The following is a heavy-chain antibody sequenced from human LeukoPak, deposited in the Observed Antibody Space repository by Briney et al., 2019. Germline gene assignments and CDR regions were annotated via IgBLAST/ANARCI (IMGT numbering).Heavy chain of an antibody. V-gene: IGHV3-15*01. CDR2: IKTKTDGGTT. Sequence: GGPLRLSCEASGFTFSNVWMNWVRQAPGKGLEWIGRIKTKTDGGTTEYAAPVKGRFTISRDDSKNTVYLQMNSLKTEDTALYYCVTRVKSTGDYWGQGTLVTVSS. J-gene: IGHJ4*02. CDR3: VTRVKSTGDY. D-gene: IGHD1-1*01. CDR1: GFTFSNVW.